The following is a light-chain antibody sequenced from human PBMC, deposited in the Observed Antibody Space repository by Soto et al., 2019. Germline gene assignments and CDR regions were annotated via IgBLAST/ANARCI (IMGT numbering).Light chain of an antibody. V-gene: IGKV1-39*01. CDR2: AAS. CDR1: QSISSY. CDR3: QHSYSTPAT. Sequence: DIQMTQSPSSLSASVGDRVTITCRASQSISSYLNWYQQKPGKAPKLLIYAASSLQSGVPSRFSGSGSGTDFTLTISSLQPEDFATYYCQHSYSTPATFGQGTKVEIK. J-gene: IGKJ1*01.